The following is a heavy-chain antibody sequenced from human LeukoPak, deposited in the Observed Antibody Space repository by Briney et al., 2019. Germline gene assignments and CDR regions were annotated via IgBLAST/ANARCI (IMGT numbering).Heavy chain of an antibody. Sequence: SVKVSCKASGGTSSSYAISWVRQAPGQGLEWMGGIIPIFGTANYAQKFQGRVTITADESTSTAYMELSSLRSEDTAVYYCARTGSYYYDSSGYPFDYWGQGTLVTVSS. J-gene: IGHJ4*02. CDR1: GGTSSSYA. CDR3: ARTGSYYYDSSGYPFDY. D-gene: IGHD3-22*01. V-gene: IGHV1-69*13. CDR2: IIPIFGTA.